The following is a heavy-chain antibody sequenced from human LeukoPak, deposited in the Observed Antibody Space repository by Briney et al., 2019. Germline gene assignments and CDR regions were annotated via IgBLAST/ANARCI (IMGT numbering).Heavy chain of an antibody. CDR3: AKTLRELSGGAFDI. Sequence: GGSLRLSGAASGFTFSSYGMHWVRQAPGKGLEWVAFIRYDGSNKYYADSVKGRFTISRDNSKNTLYLQMNSLRAEDTAVYYCAKTLRELSGGAFDIWGQGTMVTVSS. CDR1: GFTFSSYG. D-gene: IGHD1-26*01. V-gene: IGHV3-30*02. CDR2: IRYDGSNK. J-gene: IGHJ3*02.